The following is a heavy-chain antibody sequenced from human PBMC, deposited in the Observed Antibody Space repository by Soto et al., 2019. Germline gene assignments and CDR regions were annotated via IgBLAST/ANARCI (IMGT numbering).Heavy chain of an antibody. CDR2: IYYSGST. D-gene: IGHD4-4*01. J-gene: IGHJ6*02. V-gene: IGHV4-59*01. Sequence: PSETLFLTCTVSGGSISSYYWSWIRQPPGKRLESIGYIYYSGSTNYNPSLKSRVTISVDTSENQFSLRLSSLTVADTAVYYCARVRRGDAYSWVYYYSYALDVWGQGTTVTVSS. CDR3: ARVRRGDAYSWVYYYSYALDV. CDR1: GGSISSYY.